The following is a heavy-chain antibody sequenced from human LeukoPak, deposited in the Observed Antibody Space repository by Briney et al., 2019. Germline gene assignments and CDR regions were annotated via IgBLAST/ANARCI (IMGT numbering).Heavy chain of an antibody. J-gene: IGHJ3*02. Sequence: GGSLRLSCAASGFTVSRTFVSWVRQAPGKGLEWVSLFYSGGSTFYAGSVKGRFTISRDNSQNTLDLQMNSLREEDTAVYYCARDAKCGGDCYAGGALDIWGQGTVVIVSS. CDR3: ARDAKCGGDCYAGGALDI. D-gene: IGHD2-21*02. V-gene: IGHV3-66*01. CDR2: FYSGGST. CDR1: GFTVSRTF.